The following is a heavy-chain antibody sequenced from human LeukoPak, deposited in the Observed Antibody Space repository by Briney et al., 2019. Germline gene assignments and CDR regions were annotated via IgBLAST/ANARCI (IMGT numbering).Heavy chain of an antibody. Sequence: SETLSLTCTVSGGSISSYYWSWIRQPPGKGLEWIGYIYYSGSTNYNPSLKSRVTISVDTSKNQFSLKLSSVTAADTAVYYCARLNTMISVFQHWGQGTLVTVSS. D-gene: IGHD3-22*01. CDR3: ARLNTMISVFQH. J-gene: IGHJ1*01. CDR1: GGSISSYY. CDR2: IYYSGST. V-gene: IGHV4-59*08.